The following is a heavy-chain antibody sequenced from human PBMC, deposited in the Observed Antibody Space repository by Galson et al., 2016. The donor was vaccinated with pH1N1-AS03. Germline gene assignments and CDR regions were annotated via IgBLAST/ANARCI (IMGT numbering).Heavy chain of an antibody. CDR3: ARPLSSMITMGGLIVTEAFDA. CDR1: GYRFTSYW. V-gene: IGHV5-51*01. Sequence: QSRAEVKEPGESLKISCKGSGYRFTSYWIAWVRQVPGKGLEWMGIIYPGDSDTRYSPSFQGHVTMSADKSINTVYLGWGSLKASDTAMYYCARPLSSMITMGGLIVTEAFDAWGQGTMLTVSS. D-gene: IGHD3-16*02. CDR2: IYPGDSDT. J-gene: IGHJ3*01.